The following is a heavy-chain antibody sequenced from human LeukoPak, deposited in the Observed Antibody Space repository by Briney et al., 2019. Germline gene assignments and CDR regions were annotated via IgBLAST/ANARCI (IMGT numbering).Heavy chain of an antibody. V-gene: IGHV4-61*02. CDR1: GGSISSGSYY. J-gene: IGHJ6*03. CDR2: IYRNVNT. CDR3: ARQRAFIVGAVYYYYYMDV. Sequence: SETLSLTCTVSGGSISSGSYYWSWIRQPAGRGLEWIGRIYRNVNTNYNPSLKSRVTISVDTSKNQFSLKLSSVTAADTAVYYCARQRAFIVGAVYYYYYMDVWGKGTTVTVSS. D-gene: IGHD1-26*01.